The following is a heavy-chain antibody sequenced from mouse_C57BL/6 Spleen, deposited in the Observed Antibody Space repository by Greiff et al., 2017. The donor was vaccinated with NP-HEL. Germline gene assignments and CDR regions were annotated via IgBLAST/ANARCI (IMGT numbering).Heavy chain of an antibody. D-gene: IGHD1-1*01. Sequence: QVQLKESGAELVKPGASVKLSCKASGYTFTEYTIHWVKQRSGQGLEWIGWFYPGSGSIKYNEKFKDKATLTADKSSSTVNMELSRLTSEDCAVYFGARHEYDYGSIQAWFVYWGQGTLVTVSA. CDR3: ARHEYDYGSIQAWFVY. CDR2: FYPGSGSI. V-gene: IGHV1-62-2*01. CDR1: GYTFTEYT. J-gene: IGHJ3*01.